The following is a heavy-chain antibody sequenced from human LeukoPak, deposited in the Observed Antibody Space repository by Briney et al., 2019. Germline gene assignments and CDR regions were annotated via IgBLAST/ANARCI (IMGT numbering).Heavy chain of an antibody. CDR3: ARGSYGDFRNDY. V-gene: IGHV3-21*01. CDR1: GFTFSLLS. Sequence: GGSLRLSCAASGFTFSLLSMNWVRQAPGKGLEWVSSITSTSGYIYYADSMKCRFTVSRDNAKNSLYLQMNSLKAEDTAVYYCARGSYGDFRNDYWGQGTLVTVSS. J-gene: IGHJ4*02. D-gene: IGHD4-17*01. CDR2: ITSTSGYI.